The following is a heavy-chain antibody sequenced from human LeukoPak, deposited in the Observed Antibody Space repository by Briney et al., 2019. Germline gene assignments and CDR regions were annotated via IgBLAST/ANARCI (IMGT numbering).Heavy chain of an antibody. CDR1: GGTFSSYA. D-gene: IGHD6-13*01. V-gene: IGHV1-69*06. Sequence: ASVKVSCKASGGTFSSYAISWVRQAPGQGLEWMGGIIPIFGTANYAQKFQGRVTITADKSTSTAYMELSSLRSEDTAVYYCARVKETAAGPNFDYWGQGTLVTVSS. CDR3: ARVKETAAGPNFDY. J-gene: IGHJ4*02. CDR2: IIPIFGTA.